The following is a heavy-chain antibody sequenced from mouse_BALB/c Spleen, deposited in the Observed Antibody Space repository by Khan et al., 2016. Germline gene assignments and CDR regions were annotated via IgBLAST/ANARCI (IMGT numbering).Heavy chain of an antibody. CDR2: ILPGSGSD. Sequence: VQLQESGAELMKPGASVKISCKATGYTFSSYWIGWIKQRPGHGLEWIGEILPGSGSDTYNEKFKGKATFTADTSSNTVYMQLSSLTSEDSAVYYCARWLLGAMDYWGQGTSVTVSS. CDR1: GYTFSSYW. D-gene: IGHD2-3*01. J-gene: IGHJ4*01. CDR3: ARWLLGAMDY. V-gene: IGHV1-9*01.